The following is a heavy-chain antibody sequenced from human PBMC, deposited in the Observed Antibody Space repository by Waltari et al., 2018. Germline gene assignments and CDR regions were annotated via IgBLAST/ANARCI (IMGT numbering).Heavy chain of an antibody. CDR1: GYTFTGYS. CDR2: INPNSGGT. J-gene: IGHJ4*02. CDR3: AREGRAAAATSIDY. V-gene: IGHV1-2*06. Sequence: QVQLVQSGAEVKKPGASVKVSCKASGYTFTGYSMHWVRQAPGQGLERMGRINPNSGGTNYAQKFQCRVTMTRDTSISTAYMELSRLRSDDTAVYYCAREGRAAAATSIDYWGQGTLVTVSS. D-gene: IGHD6-13*01.